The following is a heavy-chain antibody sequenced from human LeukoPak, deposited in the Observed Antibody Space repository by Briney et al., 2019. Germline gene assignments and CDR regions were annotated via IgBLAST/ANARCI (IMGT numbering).Heavy chain of an antibody. CDR1: GFTFSSYG. D-gene: IGHD3-10*01. CDR2: IRYDGSNK. Sequence: GGSLRLSCAASGFTFSSYGMHWVRQAPGKGLEGVAFIRYDGSNKYYADSVKGRFTISRDNSKNTLYLQMNSLRAEDTAVYYCAKIALWFGELSADFDYWGQGTLVTVSS. J-gene: IGHJ4*02. V-gene: IGHV3-30*02. CDR3: AKIALWFGELSADFDY.